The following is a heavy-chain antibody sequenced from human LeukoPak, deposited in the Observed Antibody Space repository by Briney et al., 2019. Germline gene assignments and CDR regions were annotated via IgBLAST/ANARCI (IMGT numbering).Heavy chain of an antibody. CDR1: GGSFSGYY. D-gene: IGHD6-19*01. J-gene: IGHJ4*02. CDR2: INHSGST. V-gene: IGHV4-34*01. CDR3: ARPGAGNSSPLDY. Sequence: SETLSLTCAVYGGSFSGYYWSWIRQPPGKGLEWIGEINHSGSTNYNPSLKSRVTISVDTSKNQFSLKLSSVTAADTAVYYRARPGAGNSSPLDYWGQGTLVTVSS.